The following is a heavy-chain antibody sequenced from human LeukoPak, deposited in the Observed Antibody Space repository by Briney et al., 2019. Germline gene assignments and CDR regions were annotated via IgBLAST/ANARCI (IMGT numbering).Heavy chain of an antibody. V-gene: IGHV3-23*01. CDR3: ARDPNGDYIGAFDFQR. J-gene: IGHJ1*01. CDR1: GFTFSNYA. D-gene: IGHD4-17*01. Sequence: GGSLRLSCAGSGFTFSNYAMIWVRQAPGKGLEWVSAIRGSGYNTFYEDSVKGRFAISRDNSKNTVYLKMNSLRAEDTAVYYCARDPNGDYIGAFDFQRWGQGTQVTVSS. CDR2: IRGSGYNT.